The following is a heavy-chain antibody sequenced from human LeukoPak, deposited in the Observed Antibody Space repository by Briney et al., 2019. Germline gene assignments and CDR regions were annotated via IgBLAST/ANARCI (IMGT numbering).Heavy chain of an antibody. J-gene: IGHJ6*03. CDR1: GYTFTSYG. V-gene: IGHV1-18*01. CDR3: ARCGYSYGLPNPPQYYYYYYMDV. Sequence: GASVKVSCKASGYTFTSYGISWVRQAPGQGLEWMGWISAYNGNTNYAQKLQGRVTMTTDTSTSTAYMELRSLRSDDTAVYYCARCGYSYGLPNPPQYYYYYYMDVWGKGTTVTVSS. D-gene: IGHD5-18*01. CDR2: ISAYNGNT.